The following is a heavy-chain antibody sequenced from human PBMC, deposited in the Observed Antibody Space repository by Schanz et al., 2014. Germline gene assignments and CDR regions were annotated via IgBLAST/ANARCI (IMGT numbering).Heavy chain of an antibody. J-gene: IGHJ4*02. Sequence: EVQLVESGGGLVQPGGSLRLSCTASGFTFSDYWMSWVRQAPGKGLEWVSYVSRSTPDIYYADSMKGRFTVSRDNAENALYLQMNSLRAEDTGLYFCARGGSGSHYRLDYWGQGTLVTVSS. CDR2: VSRSTPDI. V-gene: IGHV3-48*01. CDR1: GFTFSDYW. CDR3: ARGGSGSHYRLDY. D-gene: IGHD1-26*01.